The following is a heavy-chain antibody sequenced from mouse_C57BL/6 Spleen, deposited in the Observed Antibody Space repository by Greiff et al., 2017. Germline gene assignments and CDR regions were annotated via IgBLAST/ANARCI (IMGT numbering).Heavy chain of an antibody. D-gene: IGHD1-1*01. V-gene: IGHV5-12*01. CDR1: GFTFSDYY. CDR2: ISNGGGST. Sequence: DVKLVESGGGLVQPGGSLKLSCAASGFTFSDYYMYWVRQTPEKRLEWVAYISNGGGSTYYPDTVKGRFTISRDNAKNTLYLQMSLLTSEDTAMYYCASLTTVVGTLDYWGQGTTLTVSS. CDR3: ASLTTVVGTLDY. J-gene: IGHJ2*01.